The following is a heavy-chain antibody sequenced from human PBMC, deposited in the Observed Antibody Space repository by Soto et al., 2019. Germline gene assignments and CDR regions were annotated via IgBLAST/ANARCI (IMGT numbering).Heavy chain of an antibody. J-gene: IGHJ5*02. CDR3: ARDWGQFYDYVWGSYRYSGFDP. Sequence: SVKVSCKASGGTFSSYAISWVRQAPGQGLEWMGGIIPIFGTANYAQKFQGRVTITADESTSTAYMELSSLRSEDTAVYYCARDWGQFYDYVWGSYRYSGFDPWGQGXLVTVYS. D-gene: IGHD3-16*02. V-gene: IGHV1-69*13. CDR1: GGTFSSYA. CDR2: IIPIFGTA.